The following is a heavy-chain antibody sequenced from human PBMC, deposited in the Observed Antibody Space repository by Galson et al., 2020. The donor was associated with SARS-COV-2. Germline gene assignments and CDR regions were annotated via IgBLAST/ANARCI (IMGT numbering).Heavy chain of an antibody. J-gene: IGHJ2*01. D-gene: IGHD3-10*01. CDR1: GYTFTNYW. CDR3: AITGNLVRGRRGYCDV. V-gene: IGHV5-51*01. CDR2: IYPEDSDT. Sequence: GESLKISCKGSGYTFTNYWIAWVRQMPGKGLEWMGIIYPEDSDTRDSPSFEGQVTISAKKSISTAYLQWSSLKASDTAMDYWAITGNLVRGRRGYCDVLGRGTLVPVSP.